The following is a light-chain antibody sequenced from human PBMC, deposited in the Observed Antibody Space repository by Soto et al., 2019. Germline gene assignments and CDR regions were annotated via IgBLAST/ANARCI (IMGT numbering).Light chain of an antibody. CDR1: QSISSW. CDR3: QQVDSYPIT. J-gene: IGKJ5*01. Sequence: DIQMTQSPSTLSASVGDRVTITCRASQSISSWLAWYQQKPGKAPKLLIYAASTLQSGVPSRFSGSGSQTYFALTITSLRPEDFATYYCQQVDSYPITFGQGTRLEIK. CDR2: AAS. V-gene: IGKV1-5*01.